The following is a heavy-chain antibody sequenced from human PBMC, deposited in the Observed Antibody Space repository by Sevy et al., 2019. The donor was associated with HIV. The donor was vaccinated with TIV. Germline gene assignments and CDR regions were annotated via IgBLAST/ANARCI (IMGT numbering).Heavy chain of an antibody. D-gene: IGHD3-10*01. Sequence: GGSLRLSCAASGFTFDDYAMHWVRQAPGKGLEWVSGISWNSGSIAYADSVKGRFTISRDNAKNSLYLQMNSLRPEDTALYYCAKDIGNDTPSRYYFDYWGQGTLVTVSS. J-gene: IGHJ4*02. CDR2: ISWNSGSI. CDR1: GFTFDDYA. V-gene: IGHV3-9*01. CDR3: AKDIGNDTPSRYYFDY.